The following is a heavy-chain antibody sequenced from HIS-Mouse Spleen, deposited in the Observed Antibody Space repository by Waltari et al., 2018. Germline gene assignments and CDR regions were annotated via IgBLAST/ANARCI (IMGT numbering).Heavy chain of an antibody. D-gene: IGHD6-13*01. CDR3: AREIPYSSSWYDWYFDL. CDR1: GGSISSSSHY. Sequence: QLQLQESGPGLVKPSETLSLTCTVSGGSISSSSHYWGWIRQPPGKGLEWIGRIYYSGSTYYNPSLKSRVTISVDTSKNQFSLKLSSVTAADTAVYYCAREIPYSSSWYDWYFDLWGRGTLVTVSS. J-gene: IGHJ2*01. V-gene: IGHV4-39*07. CDR2: IYYSGST.